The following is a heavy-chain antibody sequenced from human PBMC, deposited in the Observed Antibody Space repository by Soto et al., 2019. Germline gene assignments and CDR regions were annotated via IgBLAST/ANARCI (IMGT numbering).Heavy chain of an antibody. J-gene: IGHJ4*02. CDR3: ARDRYSEATLFDH. V-gene: IGHV3-30-3*01. Sequence: GGSLRLSCAASGFTLTDFAMSWVRQAPGKGLEWVAVISDDGSNKYYADSVRGRFTISRDNSKSTLFLHMNSLGPEDTAVYYCARDRYSEATLFDHWGQGTLVTVSS. CDR1: GFTLTDFA. D-gene: IGHD5-12*01. CDR2: ISDDGSNK.